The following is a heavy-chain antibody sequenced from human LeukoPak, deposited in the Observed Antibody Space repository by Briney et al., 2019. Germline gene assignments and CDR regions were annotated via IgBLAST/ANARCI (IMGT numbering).Heavy chain of an antibody. J-gene: IGHJ6*02. Sequence: GGSLRLSCAASGFSFSTSYMSWLRQAPGRGLEWLTDMSPDGSQKSYVDSVKGRFTVSRDNAKNSQYLQINSLRAEDTALYYCAKDMGLDIVVVPAAIGESYYYYGMDVWGQGTTVTVSS. D-gene: IGHD2-2*02. CDR3: AKDMGLDIVVVPAAIGESYYYYGMDV. V-gene: IGHV3-7*03. CDR1: GFSFSTSY. CDR2: MSPDGSQK.